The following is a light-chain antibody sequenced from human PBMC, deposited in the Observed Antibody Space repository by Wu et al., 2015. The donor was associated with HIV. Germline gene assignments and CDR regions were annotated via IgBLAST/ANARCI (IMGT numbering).Light chain of an antibody. CDR1: QYISRW. CDR3: QQYHSHPYT. J-gene: IGKJ2*01. CDR2: EAS. Sequence: DIQMTQSPSTLSASVGDRVTITCRASQYISRWLAWYQQKPGKAPKLLIYEASSLESGVPSRFSGSESGTQFTLTISSLQPDDFATYHCQQYHSHPYTFGQGTKLEIK. V-gene: IGKV1-5*03.